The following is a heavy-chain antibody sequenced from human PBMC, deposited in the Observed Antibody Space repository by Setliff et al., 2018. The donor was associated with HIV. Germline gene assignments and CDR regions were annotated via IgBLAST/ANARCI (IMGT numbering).Heavy chain of an antibody. CDR1: GGSLSSYY. CDR3: ARGYPGRAGSGLSYYYYYYMDV. V-gene: IGHV4-59*01. J-gene: IGHJ6*03. Sequence: PSETLSLTCTVTGGSLSSYYWSWIRQPPGKGLEWIGYINYSGSTIYNPSLKSRVTISVDTSKNQFSLKLSSVTAADTAVYYCARGYPGRAGSGLSYYYYYYMDVWGKGTTVTVSS. D-gene: IGHD6-19*01. CDR2: INYSGST.